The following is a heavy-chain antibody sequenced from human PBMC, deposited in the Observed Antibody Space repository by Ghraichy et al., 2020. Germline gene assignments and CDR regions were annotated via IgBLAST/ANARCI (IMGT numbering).Heavy chain of an antibody. D-gene: IGHD3-3*01. CDR1: GGSISSYY. CDR2: IYYSGST. J-gene: IGHJ6*02. Sequence: SETLSLTCTVSGGSISSYYWSWIRQPPGKGLEWIGYIYYSGSTNYNPSLKSRVTISVDTSKNQFSLKLSSVTAADTAVYYCARQNRVLRHSHYGMDVWGQGTTVTVSS. CDR3: ARQNRVLRHSHYGMDV. V-gene: IGHV4-59*08.